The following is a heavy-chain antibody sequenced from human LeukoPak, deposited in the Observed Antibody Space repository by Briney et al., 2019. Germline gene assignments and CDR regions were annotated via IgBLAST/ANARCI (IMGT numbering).Heavy chain of an antibody. V-gene: IGHV3-30*02. CDR1: GFTLRRYG. D-gene: IGHD3-16*01. CDR3: AKDLFRDYVCGTYRAIDH. CDR2: IRYDGSDK. J-gene: IGHJ4*02. Sequence: PGGSLRLSCVASGFTLRRYGMNWVRQVPGKGLEWVAFIRYDGSDKFFADSVKGRFTISRDNSKNTLFLQMNSLRLEDTAVYHCAKDLFRDYVCGTYRAIDHWGQGTLVTVSS.